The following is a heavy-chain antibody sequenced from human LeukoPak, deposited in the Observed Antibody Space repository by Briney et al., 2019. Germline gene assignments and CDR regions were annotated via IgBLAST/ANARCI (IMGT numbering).Heavy chain of an antibody. CDR3: ARDLLWFGEAYFDY. D-gene: IGHD3-10*01. Sequence: SETLSLTCAVSDGSISSGDYSWSWIRQPPGKGLEWIGYIYHSGRTYYNPSLKSRVTISIDRSKNQFSLKLSSVTAADTAVYYCARDLLWFGEAYFDYWGQGTLVTVSS. J-gene: IGHJ4*02. CDR1: DGSISSGDYS. V-gene: IGHV4-30-2*01. CDR2: IYHSGRT.